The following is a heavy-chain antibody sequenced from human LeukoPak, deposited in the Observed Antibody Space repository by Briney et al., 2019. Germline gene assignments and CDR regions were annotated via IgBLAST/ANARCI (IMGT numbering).Heavy chain of an antibody. CDR2: IGGSGASR. D-gene: IGHD1-26*01. CDR1: GFTFTNCA. CDR3: AKAQSRVGGRDPFDS. V-gene: IGHV3-23*01. Sequence: VWSLRLSCAASGFTFTNCAMSWVRHAPGNGLEWVSSIGGSGASRYYAESVKGRFTSSRDKSKNTVYLQMDSLRVEDTAVYFCAKAQSRVGGRDPFDSWGQGTLVTVSS. J-gene: IGHJ5*01.